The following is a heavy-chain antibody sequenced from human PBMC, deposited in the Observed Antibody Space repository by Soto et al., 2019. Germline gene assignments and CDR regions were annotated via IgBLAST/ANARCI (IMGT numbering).Heavy chain of an antibody. V-gene: IGHV3-49*03. J-gene: IGHJ4*02. CDR3: TTAYYDFWRDFDY. D-gene: IGHD3-3*01. Sequence: GGSLRLSCTASGFTFGDYAMSWFRQAPGKGLEWVGFIRSKAYGGTTEYAASVKGRFTISRDDSKSIAYLQMNSLKTEDTAVYYCTTAYYDFWRDFDYWGQGTLVTVSS. CDR2: IRSKAYGGTT. CDR1: GFTFGDYA.